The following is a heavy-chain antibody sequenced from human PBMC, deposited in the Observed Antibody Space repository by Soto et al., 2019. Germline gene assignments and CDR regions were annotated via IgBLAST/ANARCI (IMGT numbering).Heavy chain of an antibody. CDR2: ISSNSKDI. V-gene: IGHV3-21*01. CDR1: GFTFSTFN. D-gene: IGHD2-21*02. J-gene: IGHJ4*02. CDR3: AKDSRPFGGDSGNDS. Sequence: EVHLVESGGGLVKPGGSLRLSCAASGFTFSTFNMNWVRQAPGKGLEWLSSISSNSKDIYYADSVKGRFTISRDNANNSLYLQMTGLRAEDTALYYCAKDSRPFGGDSGNDSWGQGTLVSVSS.